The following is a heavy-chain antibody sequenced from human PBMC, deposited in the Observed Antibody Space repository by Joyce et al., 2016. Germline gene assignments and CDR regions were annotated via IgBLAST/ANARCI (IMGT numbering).Heavy chain of an antibody. CDR3: AGTFNDPHHDGMDV. Sequence: QVHLVQSGAEVKKSGSSVKVSCKASGGSFNKYTVSWVRQDPGQGLAWMGRIIPLLNMTSYAQEFQSRVTITEEKTTTTDYMQLTGLRSNDTAVYFCAGTFNDPHHDGMDVWGQGTTVTVSS. CDR1: GGSFNKYT. V-gene: IGHV1-69*02. D-gene: IGHD2-8*01. J-gene: IGHJ6*02. CDR2: IIPLLNMT.